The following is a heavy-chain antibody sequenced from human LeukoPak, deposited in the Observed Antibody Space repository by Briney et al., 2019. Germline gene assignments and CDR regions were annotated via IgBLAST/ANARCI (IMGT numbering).Heavy chain of an antibody. CDR3: ARGGYSSGSFDY. CDR1: GYTFTSYY. D-gene: IGHD6-19*01. V-gene: IGHV1-69*04. J-gene: IGHJ4*02. CDR2: IIPILGIA. Sequence: ASVKVSCKASGYTFTSYYMHWVRQAPGQGLEWMGRIIPILGIANYAQKFQGRVTITADKSTSTAYMELSSLRSEDTAVYYCARGGYSSGSFDYWGQGTLVTVSS.